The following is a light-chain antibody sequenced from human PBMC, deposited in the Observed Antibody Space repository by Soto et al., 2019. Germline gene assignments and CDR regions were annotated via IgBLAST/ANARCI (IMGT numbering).Light chain of an antibody. CDR2: GAS. CDR3: QQYGASLYT. CDR1: QSVGSSD. V-gene: IGKV3-20*01. J-gene: IGKJ2*01. Sequence: EIVLTQSPGTLSLSPGERASLSCRASQSVGSSDLAWYQQKPGQAPRLLIYGASSRATGIPDRFSDSGSGTDFTLTISRLEPEDFAVYYCQQYGASLYTFGQGTKLEIK.